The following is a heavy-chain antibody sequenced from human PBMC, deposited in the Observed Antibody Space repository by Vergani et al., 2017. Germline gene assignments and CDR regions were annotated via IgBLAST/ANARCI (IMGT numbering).Heavy chain of an antibody. CDR1: GFTVSSNY. J-gene: IGHJ5*02. Sequence: EVQLVESGGGLVQPGGSLRLSCAAFGFTVSSNYMSWVRQAPGKGLEWVSVIYSGGSTYYADSVKGRFTISRDNSKNTLYLQMNSLRAEDTAVYYCARGPRLSYYDSSGYPWGQGTLVTVSS. CDR2: IYSGGST. D-gene: IGHD3-22*01. V-gene: IGHV3-66*02. CDR3: ARGPRLSYYDSSGYP.